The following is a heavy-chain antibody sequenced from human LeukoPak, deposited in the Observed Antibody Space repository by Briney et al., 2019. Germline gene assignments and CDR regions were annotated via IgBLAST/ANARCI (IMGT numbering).Heavy chain of an antibody. CDR2: ISGSGST. Sequence: GGSLRLSCAAPGFIFKNYAMRWGRQAPGKGLEWVSAISGSGSTYYADSVKGRFTISRDNSKNTLYLQMKSLRAEDTALYYCAKGDCGGDCYSFDYWGQGTLVTVSS. CDR3: AKGDCGGDCYSFDY. CDR1: GFIFKNYA. D-gene: IGHD2-21*02. V-gene: IGHV3-23*01. J-gene: IGHJ4*02.